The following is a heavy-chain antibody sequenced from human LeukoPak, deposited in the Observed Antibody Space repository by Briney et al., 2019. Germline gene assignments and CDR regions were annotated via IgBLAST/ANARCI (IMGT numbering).Heavy chain of an antibody. J-gene: IGHJ4*02. D-gene: IGHD3-22*01. V-gene: IGHV1-2*02. Sequence: ASVKASCKASGYTFTGYYMHWVRQAPGQGLEWMGWINPNSGGTNYAQKFQGRVTMTRDTSISTAYMELSRLRSDDTAVYYCARDDPYYYDSSGYYPFDYWGQGTLVTVSS. CDR1: GYTFTGYY. CDR2: INPNSGGT. CDR3: ARDDPYYYDSSGYYPFDY.